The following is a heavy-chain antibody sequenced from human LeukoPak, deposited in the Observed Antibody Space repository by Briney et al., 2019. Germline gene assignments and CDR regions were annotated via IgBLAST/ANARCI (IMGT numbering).Heavy chain of an antibody. D-gene: IGHD1-26*01. V-gene: IGHV3-33*01. Sequence: PGGSLRLSCAASGFTFSSHGMNWVRQAPGKGLEWVAVIWYGESNKYYADSVKGRFTISRDNSKNTLYLQMTNLRAEDTAIYYCAFGSGTYYNALDMWGQGTMVTVSS. CDR2: IWYGESNK. CDR1: GFTFSSHG. CDR3: AFGSGTYYNALDM. J-gene: IGHJ3*02.